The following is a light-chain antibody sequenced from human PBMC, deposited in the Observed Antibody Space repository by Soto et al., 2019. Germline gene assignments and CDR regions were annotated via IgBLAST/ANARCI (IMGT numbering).Light chain of an antibody. CDR2: DAS. J-gene: IGKJ4*01. V-gene: IGKV3-11*01. CDR3: QQRGNWPLT. CDR1: QDIGTY. Sequence: ETVLTQSPVTLSLSPGDRATLSCRASQDIGTYLIWYQQRLGQAPRLLISDASSRATGVPARFSGSGSGTEFTLTISSLEPEDFALYYCQQRGNWPLTFDGGTKVEI.